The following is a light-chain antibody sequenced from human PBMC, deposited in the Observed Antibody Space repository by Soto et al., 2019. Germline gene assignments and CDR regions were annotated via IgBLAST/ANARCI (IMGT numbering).Light chain of an antibody. J-gene: IGLJ1*01. Sequence: SALTQPASVFGAPGQSLTLSRPGNNRDVGGYNYVSWYQQHPGKAPKLMLFDVSGRPSGVSNRFSGSKSGNTASLAISGLQAEDEADYYCSSKTSSTTSYVFGTGTKVTVL. CDR2: DVS. CDR1: NRDVGGYNY. V-gene: IGLV2-14*01. CDR3: SSKTSSTTSYV.